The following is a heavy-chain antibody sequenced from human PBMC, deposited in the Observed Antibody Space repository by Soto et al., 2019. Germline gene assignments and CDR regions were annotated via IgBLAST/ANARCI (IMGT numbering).Heavy chain of an antibody. D-gene: IGHD3-16*01. CDR1: GYTFTTYG. CDR3: ARMGDVPYYYSGMDG. Sequence: QVQLVQSGAEVKKPGASVTVSCKASGYTFTTYGVSWVRQAPGQGLEWLGWINGYNGNAMYAENLQGRVTMTTDTSTSTAYMELGSLRSDDTAVYYCARMGDVPYYYSGMDGCGQGTTVTVSS. V-gene: IGHV1-18*01. J-gene: IGHJ6*02. CDR2: INGYNGNA.